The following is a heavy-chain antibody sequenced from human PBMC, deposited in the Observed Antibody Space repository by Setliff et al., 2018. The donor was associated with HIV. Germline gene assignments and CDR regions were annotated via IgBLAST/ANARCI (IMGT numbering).Heavy chain of an antibody. J-gene: IGHJ4*02. CDR1: AVSIGGYS. CDR2: IYSTDTT. CDR3: ARHGTWNSQRFHFDY. V-gene: IGHV4-4*09. D-gene: IGHD1-7*01. Sequence: SETLSLTCTVSAVSIGGYSWSWIRQSPGKGLEWIGSIYSTDTTNHNPSLESRVTISVDKSKNQFSLKLNSVTAADTAVYYCARHGTWNSQRFHFDYGGQGTPVTSPQ.